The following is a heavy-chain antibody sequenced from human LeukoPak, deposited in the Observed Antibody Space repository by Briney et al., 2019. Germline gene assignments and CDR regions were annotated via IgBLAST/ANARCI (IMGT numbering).Heavy chain of an antibody. D-gene: IGHD6-19*01. CDR3: ARDWGSGLSDP. Sequence: PSETLSLTCSVSGDSISSSTYYWSWFRQPAGKGPEWIGRVFSTGSTNYNPSLNSRVTISVDTSKSQFSLKVNSVTAADTAVYYCARDWGSGLSDPWGQGTLVTVSS. J-gene: IGHJ5*02. CDR2: VFSTGST. V-gene: IGHV4-61*02. CDR1: GDSISSSTYY.